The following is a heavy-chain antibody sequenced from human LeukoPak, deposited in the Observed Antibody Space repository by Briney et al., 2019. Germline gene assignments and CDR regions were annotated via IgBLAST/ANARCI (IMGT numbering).Heavy chain of an antibody. V-gene: IGHV4-59*01. J-gene: IGHJ6*04. CDR1: GGSMDSFY. CDR2: IYYSGTT. CDR3: ARFARLTLLRGVTGYHSLDV. Sequence: SETLSLTCSASGGSMDSFYWSWIRQSSGGGLEWIGYIYYSGTTNYNPSLRSRLTISVDTSKNQFSLKLSSVTAADTAVYYCARFARLTLLRGVTGYHSLDVWGKGTKVTVSS. D-gene: IGHD3-10*01.